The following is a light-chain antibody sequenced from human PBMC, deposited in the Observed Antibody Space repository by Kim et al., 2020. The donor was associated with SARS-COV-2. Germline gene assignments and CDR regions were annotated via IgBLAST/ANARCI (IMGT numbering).Light chain of an antibody. J-gene: IGLJ3*02. CDR3: AAWDDSLSGPV. Sequence: QSVLTQPPSASGTPGQRVTISCSGSSSNIGSNYLYWYQQLPGTAPNLLIYWNNQRPSGGPDRFSGSKSVTSASLAISVLRSADEADYYCAAWDDSLSGPVFGGGTQLTVL. CDR2: WNN. CDR1: SSNIGSNY. V-gene: IGLV1-47*01.